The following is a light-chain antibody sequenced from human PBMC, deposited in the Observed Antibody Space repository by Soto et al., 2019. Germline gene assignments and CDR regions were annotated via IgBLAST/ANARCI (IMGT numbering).Light chain of an antibody. J-gene: IGKJ1*01. CDR1: HSVRSN. CDR3: QQYNNWPPAWT. V-gene: IGKV3-15*01. Sequence: EIVMTQSPATLSVSPVERSTLSFISIHSVRSNLAWYQQKPGQSPRLLIYGASTRATGIPARFSGSGSGTQFTLTISSLQSEDFAVYYCQQYNNWPPAWTFGQGTKVDIK. CDR2: GAS.